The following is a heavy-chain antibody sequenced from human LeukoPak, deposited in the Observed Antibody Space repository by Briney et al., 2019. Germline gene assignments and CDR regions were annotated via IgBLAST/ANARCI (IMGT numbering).Heavy chain of an antibody. CDR2: IKQDESEK. V-gene: IGHV3-7*01. CDR3: ARIVRGIVQPQNAFDI. D-gene: IGHD2/OR15-2a*01. J-gene: IGHJ3*02. Sequence: GGSLRLSCAGSGFTFSSYWMSWVRQAPGKGLEWVANIKQDESEKYSVDSVRGRFTISRDNAKNSLYLQMNSLRADDTAVHYCARIVRGIVQPQNAFDIWGQGTVVTVSS. CDR1: GFTFSSYW.